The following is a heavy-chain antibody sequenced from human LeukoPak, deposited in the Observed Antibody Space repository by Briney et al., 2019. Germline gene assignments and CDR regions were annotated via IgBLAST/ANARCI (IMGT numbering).Heavy chain of an antibody. D-gene: IGHD6-6*01. V-gene: IGHV7-4-1*02. J-gene: IGHJ4*02. CDR1: GYTFTSCA. CDR2: INTNTGNP. Sequence: APVKVSCKASGYTFTSCAMNWVRQAPGQGLEWMGWINTNTGNPTYAQGFTGRFVFSLDTSVSTAYLQISSLKAEDTAVYYCAREKFVREFDYWGQGTLVTVSS. CDR3: AREKFVREFDY.